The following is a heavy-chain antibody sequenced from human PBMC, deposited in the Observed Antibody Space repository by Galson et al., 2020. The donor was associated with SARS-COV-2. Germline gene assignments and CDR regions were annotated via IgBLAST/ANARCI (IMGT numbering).Heavy chain of an antibody. CDR1: GFTFSSHG. CDR3: ADAPAGHSLGS. D-gene: IGHD6-13*01. V-gene: IGHV3-30*03. Sequence: GESLKISCVVSGFTFSSHGLHWVRQAPGKGLEWVAATSSDGGIRNYTDSVKGRFIISRDNSRNTLYLQMNSLRAEDTAMYFCADAPAGHSLGSWGQGTLVFVSS. CDR2: TSSDGGIR. J-gene: IGHJ5*02.